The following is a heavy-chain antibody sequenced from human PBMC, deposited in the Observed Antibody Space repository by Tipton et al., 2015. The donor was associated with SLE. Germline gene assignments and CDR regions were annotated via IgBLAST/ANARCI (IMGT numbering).Heavy chain of an antibody. CDR2: MYNGGST. V-gene: IGHV4-4*07. D-gene: IGHD3-16*01. J-gene: IGHJ3*02. CDR3: ARGSDTVSGTFDI. Sequence: LRLSCTVSGDSIGSYYWSWIRQPAGKGLEWIGRMYNGGSTNYNPSLKSRVTMSVDTSKNHFSLKLSSVTAADTAVYYCARGSDTVSGTFDIWGQGKMVTVSS. CDR1: GDSIGSYY.